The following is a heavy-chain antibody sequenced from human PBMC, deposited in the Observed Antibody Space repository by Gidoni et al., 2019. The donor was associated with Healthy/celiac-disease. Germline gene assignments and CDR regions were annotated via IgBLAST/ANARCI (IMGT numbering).Heavy chain of an antibody. J-gene: IGHJ6*02. D-gene: IGHD4-17*01. CDR3: ARGGTTVVTPGQGGMDV. V-gene: IGHV4-34*01. CDR1: GGSFSGYY. CDR2: INHSGST. Sequence: QVQLQQWGAGLLKPSETLSLTCAVYGGSFSGYYWSWIRQPPGKGLEWIGEINHSGSTNYNPSLKSRVTRSVDTSKNQFSLKMSSVTAADTAVYYCARGGTTVVTPGQGGMDVWGQGTTVTVSS.